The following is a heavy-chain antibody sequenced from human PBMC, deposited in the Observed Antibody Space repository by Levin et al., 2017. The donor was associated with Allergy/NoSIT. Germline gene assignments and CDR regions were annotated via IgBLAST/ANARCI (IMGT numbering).Heavy chain of an antibody. CDR3: ARVWSFSMVRGLLH. V-gene: IGHV4-4*02. CDR2: IYHSGTT. D-gene: IGHD3-10*01. CDR1: DDSITRSNW. Sequence: SETLSLTCTVSDDSITRSNWWSWVRQPPGKGLEWIGDIYHSGTTNYNPSLKSRVTMSIDKSRKQFSLRLNSVTAADTAVYYCARVWSFSMVRGLLHWGQGILVSVSS. J-gene: IGHJ4*02.